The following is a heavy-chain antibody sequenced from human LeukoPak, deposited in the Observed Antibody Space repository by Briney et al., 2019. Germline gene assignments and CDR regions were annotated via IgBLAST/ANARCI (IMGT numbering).Heavy chain of an antibody. V-gene: IGHV1-2*02. CDR3: ARMWSTATSGWNWFDP. Sequence: ASVKVSCKASGYTFTSYDINWVRQATGQGLEWMGWINPNSGDTNYAQKFQGRVTMTRDTSISTAYMDLSSLRSDDTAMYYCARMWSTATSGWNWFDPWGQGTLVTVSS. CDR1: GYTFTSYD. D-gene: IGHD6-13*01. J-gene: IGHJ5*02. CDR2: INPNSGDT.